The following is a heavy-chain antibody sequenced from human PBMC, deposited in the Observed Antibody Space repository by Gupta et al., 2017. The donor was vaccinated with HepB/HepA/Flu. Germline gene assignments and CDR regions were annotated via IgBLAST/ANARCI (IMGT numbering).Heavy chain of an antibody. CDR1: GYTFTGYY. CDR2: INPNTGGT. Sequence: QVQLVQSGAEVKKPGASVKVSCKASGYTFTGYYMNWVRQAPGQGLEWMGWINPNTGGTNYAQKFQGRITMTRDTSISTAYMDLSSLRSDDTAVYYCAREGPYDFWPRPPDFWGQETPGHRLL. J-gene: IGHJ4*02. CDR3: AREGPYDFWPRPPDF. V-gene: IGHV1-2*02. D-gene: IGHD3-3*01.